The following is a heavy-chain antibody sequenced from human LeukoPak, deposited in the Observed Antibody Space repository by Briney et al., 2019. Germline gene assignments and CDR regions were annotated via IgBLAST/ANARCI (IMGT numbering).Heavy chain of an antibody. D-gene: IGHD6-19*01. CDR1: GGSISSNY. Sequence: PSETLSLTCTVSGGSISSNYWSWIRQPPGKGLEWIGYIYYSGSTNYNPSLKSRVTISVDTSKNQFSLKLISVTAADTAVYYCARGGWSFDYWGQGTLVTVSS. V-gene: IGHV4-59*01. CDR3: ARGGWSFDY. CDR2: IYYSGST. J-gene: IGHJ4*02.